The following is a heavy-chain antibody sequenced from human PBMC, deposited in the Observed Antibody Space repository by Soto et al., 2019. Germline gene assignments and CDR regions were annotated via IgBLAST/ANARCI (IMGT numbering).Heavy chain of an antibody. D-gene: IGHD2-21*01. CDR2: IFYTGSA. V-gene: IGHV4-61*01. Sequence: QVQLQESGPGLAKPSETLSLTCTVSGVSVSSAFYYWSWIRQAPGKELEWIGYIFYTGSANYNPSLKSRVTLSIDTSRNQFSLRLDSVTAADTAVYYCARDGEGAIAGAFNIWCQGTMVTVSS. CDR1: GVSVSSAFYY. J-gene: IGHJ3*02. CDR3: ARDGEGAIAGAFNI.